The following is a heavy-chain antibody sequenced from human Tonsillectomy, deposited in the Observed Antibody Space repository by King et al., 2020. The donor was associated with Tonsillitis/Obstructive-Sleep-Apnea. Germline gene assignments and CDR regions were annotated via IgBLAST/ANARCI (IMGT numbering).Heavy chain of an antibody. CDR1: GYSFTSYW. D-gene: IGHD4-11*01. V-gene: IGHV5-10-1*01. CDR2: IDPSDSYT. Sequence: QLVQSGAEVKKPGESLRISCKGSGYSFTSYWISWVRQMPGKGLEWMGRIDPSDSYTNYSPSFQGHVTISADKSFSTAYLKGSSLKASDTAMYYCARHPYINYPSDYWGQGTLVTVSS. J-gene: IGHJ4*02. CDR3: ARHPYINYPSDY.